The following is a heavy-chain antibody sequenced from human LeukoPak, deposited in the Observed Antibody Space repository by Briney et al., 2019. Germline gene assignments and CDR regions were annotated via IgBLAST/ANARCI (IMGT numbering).Heavy chain of an antibody. CDR3: ATGGIAVAGALDY. V-gene: IGHV4-59*01. D-gene: IGHD6-19*01. CDR2: IYYSGST. J-gene: IGHJ4*02. Sequence: SETLSLTCTVSGGSISSYYWSWIRQPPGKGLEWIGYIYYSGSTNYNPSLKSRVTISVDTSKNQFSLKLGSVTAADTAVYYCATGGIAVAGALDYWGQGTLVTVSS. CDR1: GGSISSYY.